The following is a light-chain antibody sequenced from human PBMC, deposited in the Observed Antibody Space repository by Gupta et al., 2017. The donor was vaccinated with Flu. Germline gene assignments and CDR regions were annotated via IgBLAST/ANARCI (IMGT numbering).Light chain of an antibody. CDR1: QSRRHSNGYKY. J-gene: IGKJ4*01. Sequence: VTPGESAWRCCSASQSRRHSNGYKYLDWYLQKSGQAPQLLIYLGSKRASGVPDRFSGSGSGTDFTLKISRVEAEDVGVYYCMQWLEMPITFGRGTRVEIK. CDR2: LGS. CDR3: MQWLEMPIT. V-gene: IGKV2-28*01.